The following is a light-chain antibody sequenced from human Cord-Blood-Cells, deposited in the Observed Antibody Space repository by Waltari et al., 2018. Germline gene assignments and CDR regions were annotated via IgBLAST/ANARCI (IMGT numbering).Light chain of an antibody. CDR2: DVS. CDR3: SSYTSSSTLV. CDR1: SSDVGGYNY. V-gene: IGLV2-14*01. Sequence: PASVSGSPGQSITISCTGTSSDVGGYNYVSWYQQHPGKAPKLMIYDVSNRPSGVSNRFSGSKSGNTASLTTSGLQAEDEADYYCSSYTSSSTLVFGGGTKLTVL. J-gene: IGLJ2*01.